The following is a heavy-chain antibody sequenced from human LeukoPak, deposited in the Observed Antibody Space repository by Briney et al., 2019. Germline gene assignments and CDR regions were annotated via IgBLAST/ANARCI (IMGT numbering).Heavy chain of an antibody. D-gene: IGHD6-6*01. Sequence: GRSLRLSCAASGFTFDDYAMHWVRQAPGKGLEWVSGISWNSGSIGYADSVKGRFTISRDNAKNSLYLQMNSLRAEDMALYYCAKDIGMYSSSLDYWGQGTLVTASS. CDR1: GFTFDDYA. CDR2: ISWNSGSI. J-gene: IGHJ4*02. CDR3: AKDIGMYSSSLDY. V-gene: IGHV3-9*03.